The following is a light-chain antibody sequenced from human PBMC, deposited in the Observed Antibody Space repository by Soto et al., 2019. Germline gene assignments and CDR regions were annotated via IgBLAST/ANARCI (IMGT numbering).Light chain of an antibody. Sequence: DIQMTQSPSSLSASVGDRVTITCRASQDISNSLAWYQQKPGEVPKVLIYATSILQSGVPARFSGSGSGTDFPLTISSLQPEDVATYYCQNYHSAPLPFGGGTKVEI. CDR2: ATS. CDR3: QNYHSAPLP. CDR1: QDISNS. J-gene: IGKJ4*01. V-gene: IGKV1-27*01.